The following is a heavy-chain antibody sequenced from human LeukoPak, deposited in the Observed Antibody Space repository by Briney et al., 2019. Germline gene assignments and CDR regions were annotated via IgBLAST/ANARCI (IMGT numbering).Heavy chain of an antibody. J-gene: IGHJ4*02. V-gene: IGHV3-53*01. CDR1: GFTVSNTF. D-gene: IGHD3-9*01. CDR3: ARGYYDTLTGDYYFDY. CDR2: IYDGGST. Sequence: GGSLRLSCAASGFTVSNTFMSWVRLAPGKGLEWVSVIYDGGSTYYADSVKGRFTISRDNSKNTVYLQMNSLRAEDTAVYYCARGYYDTLTGDYYFDYWGQGTQVTVSS.